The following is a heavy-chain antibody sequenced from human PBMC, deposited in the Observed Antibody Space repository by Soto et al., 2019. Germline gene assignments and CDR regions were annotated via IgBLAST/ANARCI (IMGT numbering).Heavy chain of an antibody. CDR3: ASELHDILTGPPWVWYFDL. CDR2: INDRGSI. CDR1: GGSFSGDY. Sequence: QVQLQQWGAGPLRPLETLSLTCGVSGGSFSGDYRAWIRQSPGKGLEWIGEINDRGSINYNPSLKSRVSISVDTSKNHYSLNLMSVPAADTAVYYCASELHDILTGPPWVWYFDLWGRGTLVTV. V-gene: IGHV4-34*01. D-gene: IGHD3-9*01. J-gene: IGHJ2*01.